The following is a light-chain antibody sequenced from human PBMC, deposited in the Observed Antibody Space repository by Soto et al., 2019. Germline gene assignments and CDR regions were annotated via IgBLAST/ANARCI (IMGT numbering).Light chain of an antibody. J-gene: IGKJ1*01. CDR1: QSLRSN. CDR3: QQYDEWPWT. Sequence: EIVMTQSPATLSVSPGERATLSCRASQSLRSNLAWYQHKPGQAPRLLIYGTSTRATGIPATFSGGGSGTEFTLTISSLQSEDFAVYYCQQYDEWPWTFGRGTKV. CDR2: GTS. V-gene: IGKV3-15*01.